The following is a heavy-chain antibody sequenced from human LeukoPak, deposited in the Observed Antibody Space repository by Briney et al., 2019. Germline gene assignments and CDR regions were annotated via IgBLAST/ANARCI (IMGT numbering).Heavy chain of an antibody. Sequence: GGSLRLSCAASGFTFSSYGMHWARQAPGKGLEWVAVIWYDGSNKYYADSVKGRFTISRDNSKNTLYLQMNSLRAEDTAVYYCARDHLSYGDYVNYYYGMDVWGQGTTVTVSS. V-gene: IGHV3-33*01. CDR3: ARDHLSYGDYVNYYYGMDV. D-gene: IGHD4-17*01. J-gene: IGHJ6*02. CDR1: GFTFSSYG. CDR2: IWYDGSNK.